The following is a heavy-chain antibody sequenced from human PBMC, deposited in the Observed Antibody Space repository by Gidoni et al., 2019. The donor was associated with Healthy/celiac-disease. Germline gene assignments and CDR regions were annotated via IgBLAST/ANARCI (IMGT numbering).Heavy chain of an antibody. CDR1: GFPFSSYA. CDR2: ISYDGSNK. D-gene: IGHD4-17*01. J-gene: IGHJ3*02. CDR3: ASCTTVVTAFDI. V-gene: IGHV3-30-3*01. Sequence: QVQLVESGGGVVQPGRSLRLSCAASGFPFSSYAMHWVRQAPGKGLEWVAVISYDGSNKYYADSVKGRFTISRDNSKNTLYLQMNSLRAEDTAVYYCASCTTVVTAFDIWGQGTVVTVSS.